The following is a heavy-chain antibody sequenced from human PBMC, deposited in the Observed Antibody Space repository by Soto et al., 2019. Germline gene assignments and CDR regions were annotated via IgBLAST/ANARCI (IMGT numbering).Heavy chain of an antibody. CDR3: ARYDYGDKGFRSWLDP. CDR1: GGSLTSGGSC. Sequence: QVQLQESGPGLVKPSETLSLTCSVSGGSLTSGGSCWSWIRQHPGKGLEWIGYIYFNGNIYYNPSLRSRVTVSVDTSKNQFSLKLRSVTAADTAVYFCARYDYGDKGFRSWLDPWGQGILVTVSS. D-gene: IGHD4-17*01. J-gene: IGHJ5*02. CDR2: IYFNGNI. V-gene: IGHV4-31*03.